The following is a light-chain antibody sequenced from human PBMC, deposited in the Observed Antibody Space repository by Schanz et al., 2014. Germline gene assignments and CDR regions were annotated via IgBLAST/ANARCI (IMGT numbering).Light chain of an antibody. Sequence: EIVLTQSPETLSLSPGERATLSCRASQSVHSTSLAWYQQKPGQAPRLLIYGASNRATDIPDRFSGGGSRTDFTLTISSLQPEDLAVYYCQHYHSWPYTFGQGSKLDIK. CDR1: QSVHSTS. J-gene: IGKJ2*01. CDR2: GAS. V-gene: IGKV3-20*01. CDR3: QHYHSWPYT.